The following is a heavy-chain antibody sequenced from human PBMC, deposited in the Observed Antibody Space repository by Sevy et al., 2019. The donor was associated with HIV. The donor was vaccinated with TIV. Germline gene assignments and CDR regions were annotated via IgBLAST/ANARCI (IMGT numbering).Heavy chain of an antibody. J-gene: IGHJ4*02. CDR1: GESFSNYY. Sequence: SETLSLTCAVYGESFSNYYWSWIRLSPGKGLESIGEIDHSGRSDYNPSLKSRVTMSVDTSKNQFSLKLTSVTDADTAVYYCARGPKPLRSDYGDYRGVGYYFDSWGQGTLVTVSS. V-gene: IGHV4-34*01. CDR2: IDHSGRS. CDR3: ARGPKPLRSDYGDYRGVGYYFDS. D-gene: IGHD4-17*01.